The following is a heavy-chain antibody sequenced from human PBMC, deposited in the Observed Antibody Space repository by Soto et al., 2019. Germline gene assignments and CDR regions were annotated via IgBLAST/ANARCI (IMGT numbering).Heavy chain of an antibody. V-gene: IGHV4-39*01. CDR3: ARLSRFLERKEEDV. CDR2: IYYSGST. D-gene: IGHD3-3*01. J-gene: IGHJ6*04. CDR1: GGSISSSSYY. Sequence: QLQLQESGPGLVKPSETLSLTCTVSGGSISSSSYYWGWIRQPPGKGLEWIGSIYYSGSTYYNPSLKSRVTISVDTSKNQFSLKLSSVTAADTAVYYCARLSRFLERKEEDVWGKGTTVTVSS.